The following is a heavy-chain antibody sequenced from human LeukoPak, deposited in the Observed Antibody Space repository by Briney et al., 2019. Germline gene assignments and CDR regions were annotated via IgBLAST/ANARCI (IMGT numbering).Heavy chain of an antibody. J-gene: IGHJ4*02. V-gene: IGHV1-2*02. Sequence: ASVKVSCKGSRYTFTVYYMHWVRQAPGQGLEWMGWINPNSGGTNYAQKFQGRVTMTPDPSISTAFMELRRLRSDDTGVYYCAREGADPTFLGVVNYFDYWGGGTLVSVSS. D-gene: IGHD3-3*01. CDR2: INPNSGGT. CDR1: RYTFTVYY. CDR3: AREGADPTFLGVVNYFDY.